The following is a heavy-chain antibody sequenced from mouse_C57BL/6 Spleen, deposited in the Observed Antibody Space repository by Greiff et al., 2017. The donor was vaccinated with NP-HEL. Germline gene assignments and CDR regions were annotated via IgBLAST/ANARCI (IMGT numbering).Heavy chain of an antibody. V-gene: IGHV5-15*04. CDR1: GFTFSDYG. CDR3: ARRGPGNWYFDV. J-gene: IGHJ1*03. Sequence: EVQGVESGGGLVQPGGSLKLSCAASGFTFSDYGMAWVRQAPRKGPAWVAFISNLAYSIYYADTVTGRFTISRENAKNTLYLEMSSLRSEDTAMYYCARRGPGNWYFDVWGTGTTVTVSS. D-gene: IGHD4-1*01. CDR2: ISNLAYSI.